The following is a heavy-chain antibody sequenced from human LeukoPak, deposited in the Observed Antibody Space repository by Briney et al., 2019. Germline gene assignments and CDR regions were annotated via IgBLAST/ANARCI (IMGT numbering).Heavy chain of an antibody. Sequence: ASVKVSCKACGGTFSSYAISWVRQAPGQGLEWLGGIIPIFGTANYAQKFQGRVTITADKSTSTAYMELSSLRSEDTAVYYCARGYNWNDLSSLDAFDIWGQGTMVTVSS. V-gene: IGHV1-69*06. J-gene: IGHJ3*02. D-gene: IGHD1-1*01. CDR1: GGTFSSYA. CDR2: IIPIFGTA. CDR3: ARGYNWNDLSSLDAFDI.